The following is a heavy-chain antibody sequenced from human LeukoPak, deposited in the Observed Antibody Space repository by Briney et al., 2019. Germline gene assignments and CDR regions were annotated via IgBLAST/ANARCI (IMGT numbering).Heavy chain of an antibody. Sequence: GASVKVSCKASGGTFSSYAISWVRQAPGQGLEWMGGIIPIFDTANYAQKFPGRVTITADESTSTAYMELSSLRSEDTAVYYCARVLDYYDSSGYAYYYYYYMDVWGKGTTVTVSS. V-gene: IGHV1-69*13. D-gene: IGHD3-22*01. CDR3: ARVLDYYDSSGYAYYYYYYMDV. J-gene: IGHJ6*03. CDR1: GGTFSSYA. CDR2: IIPIFDTA.